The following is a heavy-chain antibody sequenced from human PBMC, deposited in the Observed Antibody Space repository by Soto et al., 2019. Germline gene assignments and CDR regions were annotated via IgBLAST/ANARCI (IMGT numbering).Heavy chain of an antibody. D-gene: IGHD5-18*01. CDR2: IFSNDVE. CDR3: ARNADTSSTFDY. CDR1: GFLITNAKMG. V-gene: IGHV2-26*01. J-gene: IGHJ4*02. Sequence: QVTLKESGPVLVKPTETLTLTSSVSGFLITNAKMGVRWIRQPPGKALEWLAHIFSNDVESYSASLKGRLTISKDNSRSQVVLTMTDVDPADTATYYCARNADTSSTFDYWGQGTLVTVSS.